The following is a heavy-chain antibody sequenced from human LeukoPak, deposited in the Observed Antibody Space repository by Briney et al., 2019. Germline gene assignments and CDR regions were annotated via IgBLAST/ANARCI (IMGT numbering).Heavy chain of an antibody. J-gene: IGHJ4*02. D-gene: IGHD4-23*01. CDR3: ARGDLEVKALDY. Sequence: SVKVSCKASGGTFSSYAISWVRQAPGQGLEWMGGIIPIFGTANYAQKLPGRVTITTDESTSTAYMELSSLRSEDTAVYYCARGDLEVKALDYWGQGTLVTVSS. CDR2: IIPIFGTA. CDR1: GGTFSSYA. V-gene: IGHV1-69*05.